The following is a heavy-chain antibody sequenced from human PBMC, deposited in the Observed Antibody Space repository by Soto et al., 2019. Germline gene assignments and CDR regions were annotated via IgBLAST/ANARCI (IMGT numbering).Heavy chain of an antibody. CDR3: ARIILPGYYGLEP. J-gene: IGHJ5*02. CDR2: IYYTGKT. V-gene: IGHV4-59*01. Sequence: QVQLQESGPGLVKPSETLSLTCSVSGDSLTSYYWTWVRQPPGKGLEWIGYIYYTGKTNYNPSLKRRVTISMDLSKNQFSLELRSLTAADTAVYYCARIILPGYYGLEPWGQGTLVIVSA. CDR1: GDSLTSYY. D-gene: IGHD3-9*01.